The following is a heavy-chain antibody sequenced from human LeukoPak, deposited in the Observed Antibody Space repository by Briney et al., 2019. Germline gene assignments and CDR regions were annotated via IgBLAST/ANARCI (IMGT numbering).Heavy chain of an antibody. CDR2: ISHDGSKK. CDR3: AKDWKFYYISGSFFPDN. D-gene: IGHD3-10*01. J-gene: IGHJ4*02. CDR1: GFAFSSYA. Sequence: GRSLRLSCAASGFAFSSYAVHWVRQAPGKGLECVAVISHDGSKKYYADFVKGRFTISRDNSKNTLYLHMNSLIPEDTAVYFCAKDWKFYYISGSFFPDNWGQGTLVTVSS. V-gene: IGHV3-30-3*01.